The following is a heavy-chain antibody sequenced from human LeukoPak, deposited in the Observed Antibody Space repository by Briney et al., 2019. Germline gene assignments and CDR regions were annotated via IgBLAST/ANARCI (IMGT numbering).Heavy chain of an antibody. Sequence: GGSLRLSCAASGFTFSGSAMHWVRQASGKGLEWGGRIRSKANSYPTAYAASVQVRLTISRDDSKNTAYLRMNSLKTEDTAVYYCTLVPGVAGRPRVGYWGQGTLVTVSS. CDR2: IRSKANSYPT. CDR1: GFTFSGSA. J-gene: IGHJ4*02. V-gene: IGHV3-73*01. CDR3: TLVPGVAGRPRVGY. D-gene: IGHD6-19*01.